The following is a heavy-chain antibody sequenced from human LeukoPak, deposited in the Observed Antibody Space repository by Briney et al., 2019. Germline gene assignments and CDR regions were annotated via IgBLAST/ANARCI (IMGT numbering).Heavy chain of an antibody. V-gene: IGHV3-23*01. CDR1: GFTFTNYA. CDR2: IGASGENT. CDR3: ARKPSYLNWFDP. Sequence: GGSLRLSCAAPGFTFTNYAMTWVRQAPGKGLEWVSAIGASGENTFYADSVKGRFTISRDNSKNTLHLQMNSLRVEDTAVYYCARKPSYLNWFDPWGQGTLVTVSS. J-gene: IGHJ5*02.